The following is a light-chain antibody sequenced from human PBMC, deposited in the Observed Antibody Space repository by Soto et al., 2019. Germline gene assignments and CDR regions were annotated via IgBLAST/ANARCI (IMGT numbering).Light chain of an antibody. CDR3: QKYNSAPQT. CDR1: QDITKF. J-gene: IGKJ1*01. V-gene: IGKV1-12*01. CDR2: GAS. Sequence: DIQMTQSPSSVSASVGDRITIACRASQDITKFSAWYQQTPGKAPKFLIRGASTLHSGVPSRFSGSGSGTNFSLTISSLQPEDVATYYCQKYNSAPQTFGQGTKVDI.